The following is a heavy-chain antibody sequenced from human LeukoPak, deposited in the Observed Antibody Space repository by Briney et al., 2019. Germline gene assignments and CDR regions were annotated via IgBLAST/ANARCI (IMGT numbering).Heavy chain of an antibody. J-gene: IGHJ3*02. CDR1: GFTFSSYE. D-gene: IGHD5-18*01. CDR2: TSSSGSTI. CDR3: AKVGYSYGLGFGAFDI. V-gene: IGHV3-48*03. Sequence: PGGSLRLSCAASGFTFSSYEMNWVRQAPGKGLEWVSYTSSSGSTIYYADSVKGRFTISRDNAKNSLYLQMNSLRAEDTAVYYCAKVGYSYGLGFGAFDIWGQGTMVTVSS.